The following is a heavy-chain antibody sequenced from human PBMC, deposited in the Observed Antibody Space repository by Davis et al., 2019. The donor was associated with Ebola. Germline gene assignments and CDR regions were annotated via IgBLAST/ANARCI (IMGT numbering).Heavy chain of an antibody. Sequence: PSETLSLTCTVSGGSISSYYWSWIRQPAGKGLEWIGRIYTSGSTNYNPSLKSRVTMSVDTSKNQFSLKLSSVTAADTAVYYCARGSPYYDFWSGANWFDPWGQGTLVTVSS. CDR3: ARGSPYYDFWSGANWFDP. CDR2: IYTSGST. D-gene: IGHD3-3*01. V-gene: IGHV4-4*07. CDR1: GGSISSYY. J-gene: IGHJ5*02.